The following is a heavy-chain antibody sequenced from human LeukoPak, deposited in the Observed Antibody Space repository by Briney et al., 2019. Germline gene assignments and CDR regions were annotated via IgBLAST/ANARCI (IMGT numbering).Heavy chain of an antibody. Sequence: GGSPRLSCAASGFTFRDYAMSWVRQAPGKGLEWISTTINSGASTYYADSVKGRFTISRDNSKNTLYLQMVSLRVEDTALYYCAKARGSSWSEFDYWGQGTLVTVSS. D-gene: IGHD6-13*01. J-gene: IGHJ4*02. CDR2: TINSGAST. V-gene: IGHV3-23*01. CDR3: AKARGSSWSEFDY. CDR1: GFTFRDYA.